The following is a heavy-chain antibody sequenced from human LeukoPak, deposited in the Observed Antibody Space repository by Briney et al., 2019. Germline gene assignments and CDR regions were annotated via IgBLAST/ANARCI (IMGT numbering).Heavy chain of an antibody. Sequence: GASVKVSCKASGYTFTSYGISWVRQAPGQGLEWMGWINSYNGNTNYAQKLQGRVTMTTDTSTGTAYMEVRSLRSDDTAVFYCARGPWELLLLDYWGQGTLVTVSS. J-gene: IGHJ4*02. CDR1: GYTFTSYG. CDR2: INSYNGNT. CDR3: ARGPWELLLLDY. V-gene: IGHV1-18*01. D-gene: IGHD1-26*01.